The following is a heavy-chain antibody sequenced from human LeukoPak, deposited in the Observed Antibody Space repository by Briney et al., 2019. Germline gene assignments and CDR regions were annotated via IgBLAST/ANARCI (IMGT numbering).Heavy chain of an antibody. CDR1: GFTFSSYE. J-gene: IGHJ6*03. D-gene: IGHD3-10*01. CDR3: ARGGGYYYGSGSYNSYYYMDV. CDR2: ISSSGSTI. V-gene: IGHV3-48*03. Sequence: GGSLRLSCAASGFTFSSYEMYWVRQAPGKGLEWVSYISSSGSTIYYADSVKGRFTISRDNAKNSLYLQMNSLRAEDTAVYYCARGGGYYYGSGSYNSYYYMDVWGKGTTVTVSS.